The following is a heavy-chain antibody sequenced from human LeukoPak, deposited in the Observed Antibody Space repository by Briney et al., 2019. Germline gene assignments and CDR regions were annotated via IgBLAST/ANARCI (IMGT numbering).Heavy chain of an antibody. D-gene: IGHD2-15*01. V-gene: IGHV3-21*01. J-gene: IGHJ4*02. CDR1: GFTFSSYS. Sequence: GGSLRLSCAASGFTFSSYSMNWVRQAPGKGLEWVSSISSSSSYTYYADSVKGRFTISRDNAKNSLYLQMNSLRAEDTAVYYCARAISSCSGGSCYGEGFDYWGQGTLVTVSS. CDR3: ARAISSCSGGSCYGEGFDY. CDR2: ISSSSSYT.